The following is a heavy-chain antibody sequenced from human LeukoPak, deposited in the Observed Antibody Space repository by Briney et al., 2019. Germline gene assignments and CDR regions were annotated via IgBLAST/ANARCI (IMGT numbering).Heavy chain of an antibody. V-gene: IGHV4-4*02. CDR1: GGSISSSNW. J-gene: IGHJ4*02. CDR2: IYHSGST. CDR3: ARDLIVPVGLTGSGTYSTDY. Sequence: SGTLSLTCAVSGGSISSSNWWSWVRQPPGKGLEWIGEIYHSGSTNYNPSLKSRVTISVDTSKNQFSLKLSSVIAADTAVYYCARDLIVPVGLTGSGTYSTDYWGQGTLSPSPQ. D-gene: IGHD3-10*01.